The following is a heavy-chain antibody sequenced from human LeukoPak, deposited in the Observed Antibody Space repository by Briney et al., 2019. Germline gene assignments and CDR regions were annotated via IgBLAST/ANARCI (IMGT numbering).Heavy chain of an antibody. CDR2: IYYSGST. D-gene: IGHD3-22*01. CDR1: GGSISSYY. V-gene: IGHV4-59*01. CDR3: ARDYYDSRGEAFDI. J-gene: IGHJ3*02. Sequence: SETLSLTCTVSGGSISSYYWSWIRQPPGKGLEWIGYIYYSGSTNYNPSLKSRVTISVDTSKNQFSLKLSSVTAADTAVYYCARDYYDSRGEAFDIWGQGTMVTVSS.